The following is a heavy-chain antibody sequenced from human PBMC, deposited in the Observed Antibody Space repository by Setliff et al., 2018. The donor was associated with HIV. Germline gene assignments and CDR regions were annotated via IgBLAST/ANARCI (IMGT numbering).Heavy chain of an antibody. CDR1: GGSISSYY. Sequence: PSETLSLTCTVSGGSISSYYWSWIRQPAGKRLEFIGRISAAGTINYNPPLRSRVTLSVDTSENQFSLTVNSVTAADTAMYFCARDEGRATGSWWDQSASRYLDYWGHGILVTVSS. J-gene: IGHJ4*01. CDR3: ARDEGRATGSWWDQSASRYLDY. CDR2: ISAAGTI. V-gene: IGHV4-4*07. D-gene: IGHD6-13*01.